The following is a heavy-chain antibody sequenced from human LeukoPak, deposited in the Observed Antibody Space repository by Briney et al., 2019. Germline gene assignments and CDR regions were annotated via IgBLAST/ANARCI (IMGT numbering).Heavy chain of an antibody. CDR2: ISGSGGST. D-gene: IGHD1-1*01. J-gene: IGHJ6*02. CDR3: ANSPRGTTGTVYYGMDV. V-gene: IGHV3-23*01. Sequence: GGSLRLSCAAAGFTFSSYAMSWVRQAPGKGLEWVSAISGSGGSTYYADSVKGRFTISRDNSKNTLYLQMNSLRAEDTAVYYCANSPRGTTGTVYYGMDVWGQGTTVTVSS. CDR1: GFTFSSYA.